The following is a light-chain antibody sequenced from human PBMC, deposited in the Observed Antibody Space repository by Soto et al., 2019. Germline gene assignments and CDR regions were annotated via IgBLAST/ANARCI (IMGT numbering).Light chain of an antibody. CDR3: RSYTSSSLVV. J-gene: IGLJ2*01. V-gene: IGLV2-14*01. Sequence: QSALTQPASVSGSPGQSITISCTGTSSDVGGYNYVSWYQQHPGKAPKLMIYDVSNRPSGVSNRFSGSKSGNTASLTISGLQAEDEADYYCRSYTSSSLVVCGGGTKLTVL. CDR2: DVS. CDR1: SSDVGGYNY.